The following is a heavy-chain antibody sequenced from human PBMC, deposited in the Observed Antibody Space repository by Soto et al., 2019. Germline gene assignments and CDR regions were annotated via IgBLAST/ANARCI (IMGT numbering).Heavy chain of an antibody. CDR2: ITNDGRRT. J-gene: IGHJ4*02. CDR1: GFTFKNCW. D-gene: IGHD3-10*01. CDR3: VRAWFGEFH. Sequence: VGSLRLSCAASGFTFKNCWMHWVRQVPGKGLVWVSHITNDGRRTNYADSVKGRFTISRDNAKNTLYLQMNSLRAEDTAVYYCVRAWFGEFHWGQGTLVTVSS. V-gene: IGHV3-74*01.